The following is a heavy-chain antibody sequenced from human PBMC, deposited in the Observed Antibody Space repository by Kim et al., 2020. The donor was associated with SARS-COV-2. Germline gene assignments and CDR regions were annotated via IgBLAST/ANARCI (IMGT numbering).Heavy chain of an antibody. J-gene: IGHJ6*02. V-gene: IGHV1-69*13. CDR2: IIPICGTA. CDR3: ARGYCSSTSCYRYYYYYGMDV. CDR1: GCTFSSYA. D-gene: IGHD2-2*01. Sequence: SVKVSCKASGCTFSSYAISWVRQAPGQGLEWMGGIIPICGTANYAQKFQGRVTITADESTSTAYMELSSLRSEDTAVYYCARGYCSSTSCYRYYYYYGMDVWGQGTTVTVAS.